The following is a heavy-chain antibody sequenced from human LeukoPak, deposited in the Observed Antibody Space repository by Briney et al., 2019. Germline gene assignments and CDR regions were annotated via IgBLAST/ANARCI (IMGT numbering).Heavy chain of an antibody. J-gene: IGHJ4*02. CDR2: IYYSGST. CDR3: ARLVVPAATYYFDY. D-gene: IGHD2-2*01. V-gene: IGHV4-59*08. CDR1: GGSISSYY. Sequence: SETLSLTCTVSGGSISSYYWSWIRQPPGKGLEWIGYIYYSGSTNYNPSLKSRVTISVDTSKNQFSLKLSSVTAADTAVYYCARLVVPAATYYFDYWGQATLVTVSS.